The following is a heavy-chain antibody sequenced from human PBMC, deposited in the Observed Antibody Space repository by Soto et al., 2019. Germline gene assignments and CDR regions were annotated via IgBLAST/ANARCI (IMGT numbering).Heavy chain of an antibody. V-gene: IGHV1-69*13. Sequence: ASVKVSCKASGGTFSSYAISWVRQAPGQGLEWMGGIIPMFGTANYAQKFQGRVTITADESTSTAYMELSSLRSEDTAVYYCARDGYCSSTSCYLYGMDVWGQGTTVTVSS. CDR1: GGTFSSYA. CDR2: IIPMFGTA. CDR3: ARDGYCSSTSCYLYGMDV. D-gene: IGHD2-2*01. J-gene: IGHJ6*02.